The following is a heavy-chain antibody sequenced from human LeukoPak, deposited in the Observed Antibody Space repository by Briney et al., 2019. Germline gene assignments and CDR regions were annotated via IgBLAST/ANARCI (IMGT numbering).Heavy chain of an antibody. D-gene: IGHD1-26*01. CDR1: GYYFTSYW. CDR3: ARRFRIPVGAENYFYGMDV. V-gene: IGHV5-51*01. Sequence: GAALKISCEASGYYFTSYWIGGVRPRPGKGLEWRGIIYHGDTDIRDNPPFQSHVTISGDNSSNTAYLQWTSLQASDTSMYYCARRFRIPVGAENYFYGMDVWGQGTTVTVSS. J-gene: IGHJ6*02. CDR2: IYHGDTDI.